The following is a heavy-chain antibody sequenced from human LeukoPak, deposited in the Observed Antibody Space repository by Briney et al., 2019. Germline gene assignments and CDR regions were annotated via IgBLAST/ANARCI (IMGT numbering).Heavy chain of an antibody. J-gene: IGHJ4*02. D-gene: IGHD3-22*01. CDR1: GGSFSGYY. CDR3: ARVSRLQYYDSSGSVYYFDY. V-gene: IGHV4-34*01. CDR2: INHSGST. Sequence: SETLSLTCAVYGGSFSGYYWSWIRQPPGKGLEWIGEINHSGSTNYNPSLKSRVTISVDTSKNQFSLKLSSVTAADTAVYYCARVSRLQYYDSSGSVYYFDYWGQGTLVTVSS.